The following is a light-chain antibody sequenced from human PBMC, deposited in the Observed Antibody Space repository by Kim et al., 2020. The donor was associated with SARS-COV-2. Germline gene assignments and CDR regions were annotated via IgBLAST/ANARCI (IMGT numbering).Light chain of an antibody. CDR2: EVS. CDR3: CSYAGSRKV. Sequence: PGQSITSSCTGTSSDVGSYNLVSWYQQHPGKAPKLMIYEVSKRPSGVSNRFSGSKSGNTASLTISGLQAEDEADYYCCSYAGSRKVFGGGTQLTVL. J-gene: IGLJ2*01. V-gene: IGLV2-23*02. CDR1: SSDVGSYNL.